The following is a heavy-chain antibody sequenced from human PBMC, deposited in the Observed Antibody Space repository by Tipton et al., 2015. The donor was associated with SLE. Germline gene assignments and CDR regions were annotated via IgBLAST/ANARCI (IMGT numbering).Heavy chain of an antibody. V-gene: IGHV5-51*03. CDR3: ARRESGSYQGLPHWYFDL. CDR1: GYSFTSYW. Sequence: VQLVQSGAEVKKPGESLKISCKGSGYSFTSYWIGWVRQMPGKGLEWMGIIYPGDSDTRYSPSFQGQVTFSADKSISTAYLQWSSLKASDTAMYYCARRESGSYQGLPHWYFDLWGRGTLVTVSS. D-gene: IGHD1-26*01. J-gene: IGHJ2*01. CDR2: IYPGDSDT.